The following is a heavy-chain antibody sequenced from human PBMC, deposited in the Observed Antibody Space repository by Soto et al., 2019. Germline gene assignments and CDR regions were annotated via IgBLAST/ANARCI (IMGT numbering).Heavy chain of an antibody. CDR1: GFTFGDHA. Sequence: GGSLRLSCAASGFTFGDHAMSWVRQAPGKGLEWVSVISGSGAITYYEDSVKGRFTISRDNAKNTLYLQMNSLRAEDTAVYYCAKGLLIMVRKVIIPPQYYYGMDVWGQGTTVTVSS. J-gene: IGHJ6*02. CDR2: ISGSGAIT. CDR3: AKGLLIMVRKVIIPPQYYYGMDV. D-gene: IGHD3-10*01. V-gene: IGHV3-23*01.